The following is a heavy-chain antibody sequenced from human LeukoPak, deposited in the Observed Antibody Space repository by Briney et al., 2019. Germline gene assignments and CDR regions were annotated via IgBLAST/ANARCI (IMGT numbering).Heavy chain of an antibody. D-gene: IGHD5-24*01. J-gene: IGHJ4*02. V-gene: IGHV1-8*01. CDR1: GYTFTSYD. CDR3: ARSFGRWLQSY. CDR2: MNPNSGNT. Sequence: ASVKVSCKASGYTFTSYDINWVRQATGQGLEWMGWMNPNSGNTGYAQKFQGRLTMTRNTSISTAYMELSSPRSEDTAVYYCARSFGRWLQSYWGQGTLVTVSS.